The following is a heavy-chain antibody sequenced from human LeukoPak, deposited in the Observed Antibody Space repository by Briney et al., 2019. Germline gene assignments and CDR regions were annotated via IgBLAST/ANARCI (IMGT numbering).Heavy chain of an antibody. Sequence: SGGSLRLSCAASGFTFSSYAMSWVRQAPGKGLGWVSGISGSGGSTYYADSVKGRFTISRDNSKNTLYLQMNSLRAEDTAVYYCAKSNLYDSSGYYHAYFNYWGQGTLVTVSS. CDR2: ISGSGGST. CDR3: AKSNLYDSSGYYHAYFNY. CDR1: GFTFSSYA. J-gene: IGHJ4*02. V-gene: IGHV3-23*01. D-gene: IGHD3-22*01.